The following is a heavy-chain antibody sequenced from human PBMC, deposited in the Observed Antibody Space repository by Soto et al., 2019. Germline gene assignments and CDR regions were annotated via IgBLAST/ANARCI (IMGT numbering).Heavy chain of an antibody. CDR1: GFTFSSHG. V-gene: IGHV3-30*18. J-gene: IGHJ4*02. CDR3: EKRKGQNSDFCSGYYFDN. CDR2: ILYDGTNK. D-gene: IGHD3-3*01. Sequence: VGSLRLSCTASGFTFSSHGMRWVRQAPGKGLEWVAGILYDGTNKYYADSVKGRFAISRDNSKNTLYLQMNSLRAEDTAVYRCEKRKGQNSDFCSGYYFDNWGQGTLVTVSS.